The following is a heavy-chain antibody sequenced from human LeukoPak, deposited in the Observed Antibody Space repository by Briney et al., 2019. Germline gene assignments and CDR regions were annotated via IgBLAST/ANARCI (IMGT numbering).Heavy chain of an antibody. CDR1: GFTFSSYA. V-gene: IGHV3-30*04. Sequence: PGRSLRLSCAASGFTFSSYAMHWVRQAPSKGMEWLSDISYDGSNKYYADSVKGRFTISRDNSKNTLYLQMNSLRAEDTAVYYCARGTMIVVDPPYYWGQGTLVTVSS. D-gene: IGHD3-22*01. CDR3: ARGTMIVVDPPYY. CDR2: ISYDGSNK. J-gene: IGHJ4*02.